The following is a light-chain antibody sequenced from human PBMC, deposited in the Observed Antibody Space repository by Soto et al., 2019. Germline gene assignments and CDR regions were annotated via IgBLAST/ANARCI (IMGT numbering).Light chain of an antibody. Sequence: QSVLTQPPSASGTPGQRVTISCSGSSSNIGSNTVNWYQQLPGTAPKLLTYRNNQRPSGVPDRFSGSKSGTSASLAISGLQSEDEADYYCAAWDDSLNGWVFGGGTKLTVL. CDR1: SSNIGSNT. CDR3: AAWDDSLNGWV. V-gene: IGLV1-44*01. J-gene: IGLJ3*02. CDR2: RNN.